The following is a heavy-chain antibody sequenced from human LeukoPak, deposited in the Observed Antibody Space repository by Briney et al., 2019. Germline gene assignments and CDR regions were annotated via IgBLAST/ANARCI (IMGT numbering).Heavy chain of an antibody. Sequence: VASVKVSCKVSGYTLTELSMHWVRQAPGKGLEWRGGFDPEEGETIYAQTLQGRVTMTEEPSTDTAQMELSSLRSEDTAVYYCATLAYSSGWYDVPYGHWFDPGGQGTLVTVSS. D-gene: IGHD6-19*01. CDR2: FDPEEGET. V-gene: IGHV1-24*01. CDR3: ATLAYSSGWYDVPYGHWFDP. CDR1: GYTLTELS. J-gene: IGHJ5*02.